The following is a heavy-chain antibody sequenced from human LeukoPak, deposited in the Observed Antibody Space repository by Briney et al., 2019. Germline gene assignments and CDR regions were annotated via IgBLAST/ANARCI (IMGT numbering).Heavy chain of an antibody. CDR2: ISAYNGNT. J-gene: IGHJ4*02. Sequence: ASVKVSCKASGYTFTSYAMHWVRQAPGQGLEWMGWISAYNGNTNYAQKLQGRVTMTTDTSTSTAYMELRSLRSDDTAVYYCATGFYSSSWYVDYFDYWGQGTLVTVSS. CDR1: GYTFTSYA. D-gene: IGHD6-13*01. CDR3: ATGFYSSSWYVDYFDY. V-gene: IGHV1-18*01.